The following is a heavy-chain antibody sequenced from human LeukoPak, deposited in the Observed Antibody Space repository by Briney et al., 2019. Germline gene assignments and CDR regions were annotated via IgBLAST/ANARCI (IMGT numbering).Heavy chain of an antibody. J-gene: IGHJ5*02. Sequence: GGSLRLSCAASGFTFSSYAMHWVRQAPGKGLEWVAVISYDGSNKYYTDSVKGRFTISRDNSKNTLYLQMNSLRAEDTAVYYCAKDQLTAWGQGTLVTVSS. CDR3: AKDQLTA. D-gene: IGHD5-24*01. V-gene: IGHV3-30-3*01. CDR1: GFTFSSYA. CDR2: ISYDGSNK.